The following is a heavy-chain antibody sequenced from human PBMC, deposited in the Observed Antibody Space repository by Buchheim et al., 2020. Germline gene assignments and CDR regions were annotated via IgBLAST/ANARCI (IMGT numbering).Heavy chain of an antibody. V-gene: IGHV3-48*02. Sequence: EVQLLESGGGLVQPGGSLRLSCAASGFTFSSYSMNWVRQAPGKGLEWVSYISSSSSTIYYADSVKGRFTISRDNAKNSLDLQMNSLRDEDTAVYYCARDVRYGSGSYYKGPFDYWGQGTL. CDR1: GFTFSSYS. CDR2: ISSSSSTI. CDR3: ARDVRYGSGSYYKGPFDY. D-gene: IGHD3-10*01. J-gene: IGHJ4*02.